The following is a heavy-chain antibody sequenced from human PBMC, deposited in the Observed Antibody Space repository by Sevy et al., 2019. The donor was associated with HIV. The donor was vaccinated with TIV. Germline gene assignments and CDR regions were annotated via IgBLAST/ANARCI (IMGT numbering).Heavy chain of an antibody. CDR1: GFTFTNAW. J-gene: IGHJ4*02. D-gene: IGHD4-17*01. V-gene: IGHV3-15*01. CDR2: IRSNTDGGTT. CDR3: TTDREYGDYKGGFDY. Sequence: GGSLRLSCAVSGFTFTNAWMGWVRQAPGKGLEWVGRIRSNTDGGTTDYAAPLKGRFTISRDDSKNTLYLQMNILKSPDTAVYYCTTDREYGDYKGGFDYWGQGTLVTVSS.